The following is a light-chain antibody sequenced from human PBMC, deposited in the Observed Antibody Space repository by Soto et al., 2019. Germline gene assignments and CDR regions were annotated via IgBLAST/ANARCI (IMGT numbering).Light chain of an antibody. CDR3: QQRGA. V-gene: IGKV3-11*01. J-gene: IGKJ2*01. CDR2: DAS. Sequence: EVVLTQSQATLSLSPGERATLSCWASQSVGSSLAWYQQKPGQAPRLLIYDASNRATCIPARFSGSRSATALTLAMSSLEHQDFAVYYCQQRGAFGQETHQEI. CDR1: QSVGSS.